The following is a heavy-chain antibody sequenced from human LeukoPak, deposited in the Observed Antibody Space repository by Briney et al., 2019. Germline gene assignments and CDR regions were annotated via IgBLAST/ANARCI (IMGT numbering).Heavy chain of an antibody. V-gene: IGHV4-59*01. CDR2: IYYSGST. CDR3: ARESGHRTLDY. J-gene: IGHJ4*02. Sequence: PSETLSLTCTVSGGSISSYYWSWIRQPPGKGLEWIGCIYYSGSTNYNPSLKSRVTISVDTSKNQFSLKLSSVTAADTAVYYCARESGHRTLDYWGQGTLVTVSS. CDR1: GGSISSYY. D-gene: IGHD1-7*01.